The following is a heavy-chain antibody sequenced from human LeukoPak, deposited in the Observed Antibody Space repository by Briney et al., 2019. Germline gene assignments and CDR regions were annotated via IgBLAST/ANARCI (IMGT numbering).Heavy chain of an antibody. CDR3: AKGIVGASKHFDY. CDR2: IRYDGSNK. J-gene: IGHJ4*02. V-gene: IGHV3-30*02. D-gene: IGHD1-26*01. CDR1: GFTFSSYG. Sequence: GGSLRLSCAASGFTFSSYGMHWVRQAPGKGLEWVAFIRYDGSNKYYADSVKGRFTISRDNSKNTLYLQMNSLRAEDTAVYYCAKGIVGASKHFDYWGQGTLVTVSS.